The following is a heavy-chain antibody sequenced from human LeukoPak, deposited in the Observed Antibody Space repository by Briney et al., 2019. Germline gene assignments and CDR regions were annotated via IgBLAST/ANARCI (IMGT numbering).Heavy chain of an antibody. V-gene: IGHV1-69*05. CDR1: GGTFSSYA. J-gene: IGHJ4*02. CDR2: IIPIFGTA. CDR3: ARDSHLIVVVPTGWWPPADY. D-gene: IGHD2-2*01. Sequence: SVKVSCKASGGTFSSYAISWVRQAPGQGLEWMGGIIPIFGTANYAQKFQGRVTITTDESTSTAYMELRSLRSDDTAMYYCARDSHLIVVVPTGWWPPADYWGQGTLVTVFS.